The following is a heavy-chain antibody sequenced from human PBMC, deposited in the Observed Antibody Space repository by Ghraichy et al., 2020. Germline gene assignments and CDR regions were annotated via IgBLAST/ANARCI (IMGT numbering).Heavy chain of an antibody. D-gene: IGHD5-18*01. CDR3: ARDRGYRYGDYYYYGMDV. Sequence: GGSLRLSCAASGFTVSSDYMSWVRQAPGKGLEWVSVIYSGGSTYYADSVKGRFTISRHNSKNTLYLQMNSLRAEDTAVYYCARDRGYRYGDYYYYGMDVWGQGTTVTVSS. CDR2: IYSGGST. CDR1: GFTVSSDY. V-gene: IGHV3-53*04. J-gene: IGHJ6*02.